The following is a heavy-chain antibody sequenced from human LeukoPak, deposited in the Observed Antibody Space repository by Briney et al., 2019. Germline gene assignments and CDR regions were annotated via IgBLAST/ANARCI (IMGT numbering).Heavy chain of an antibody. V-gene: IGHV4-34*01. Sequence: PSETLSLTCAVYGGSFSGYYWSWIRQPPGKGLEWIGEINHSGSTNYNPSLKSQVTISVDTSKNQFSLKLSSVTAADTAVYYCARGHHIVVVTANFYYWGQGTLVTVSS. CDR2: INHSGST. CDR1: GGSFSGYY. D-gene: IGHD2-21*02. J-gene: IGHJ4*02. CDR3: ARGHHIVVVTANFYY.